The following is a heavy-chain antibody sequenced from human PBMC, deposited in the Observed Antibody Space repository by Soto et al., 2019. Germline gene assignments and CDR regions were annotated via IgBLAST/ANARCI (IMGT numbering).Heavy chain of an antibody. Sequence: GGSLRLSCAASGFTVSSNYMSWVRQAPGKGLEWVSVIYSGGSTYYADSVKGRFTISRDNSKNTLYLQMNSLRAEDTAVYYCARAEYGDYEYFQHWGQGTLVTVSS. CDR2: IYSGGST. V-gene: IGHV3-53*01. D-gene: IGHD4-17*01. CDR1: GFTVSSNY. CDR3: ARAEYGDYEYFQH. J-gene: IGHJ1*01.